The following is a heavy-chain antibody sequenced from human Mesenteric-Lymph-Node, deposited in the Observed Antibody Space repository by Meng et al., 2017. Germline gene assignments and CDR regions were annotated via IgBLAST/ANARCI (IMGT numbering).Heavy chain of an antibody. V-gene: IGHV3-30-3*01. J-gene: IGHJ4*02. CDR2: ISHDGIKN. CDR3: TRGHLFNWNFIDI. Sequence: VQLVESGGGLVQPVKSLTLPCAGSGFTFNRYGLHWGRQAPGKGLEWVAVISHDGIKNYYADSVKGRFTISRDNSRNTVSLQMDSLRVEDTAMYYCTRGHLFNWNFIDIWGQGTLVTVSS. D-gene: IGHD1-7*01. CDR1: GFTFNRYG.